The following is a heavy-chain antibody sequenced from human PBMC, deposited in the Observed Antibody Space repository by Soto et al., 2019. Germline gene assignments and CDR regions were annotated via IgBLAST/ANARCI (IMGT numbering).Heavy chain of an antibody. J-gene: IGHJ6*02. V-gene: IGHV4-39*01. Sequence: SETLSLTCTVSGGSISSSSYYWGWIRQPPGKGLEWIGSIYYSGSTYYNPSLKSRVTISVDTSKNEFSLKLSSVTAADSVVYYCARHSPGGVRAIYYYGMDVWGQGTTVTVSS. CDR2: IYYSGST. D-gene: IGHD3-10*01. CDR3: ARHSPGGVRAIYYYGMDV. CDR1: GGSISSSSYY.